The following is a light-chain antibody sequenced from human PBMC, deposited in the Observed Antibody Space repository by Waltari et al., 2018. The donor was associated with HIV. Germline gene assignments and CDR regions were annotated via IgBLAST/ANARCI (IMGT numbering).Light chain of an antibody. CDR1: SSAVGSYNL. V-gene: IGLV2-23*02. CDR2: EVS. J-gene: IGLJ3*02. Sequence: QSALTQPTSVSVSPGQSITISCTGTSSAVGSYNLVSWYQQHPGKAPKLIIYEVSKRPAGFSIRFSGSKSGNTASLTLSGLQAEDEADYSCCSHAGDTAVVFCGGTRLTVL. CDR3: CSHAGDTAVV.